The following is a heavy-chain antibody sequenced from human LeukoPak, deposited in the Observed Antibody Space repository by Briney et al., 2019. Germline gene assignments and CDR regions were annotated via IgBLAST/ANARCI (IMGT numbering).Heavy chain of an antibody. CDR2: IYTSGST. D-gene: IGHD3-10*01. Sequence: PSETLSLTCTVSGGSISSYYWTWIRQPAGKGLEWIGRIYTSGSTNYNPSLKSRVTMSVDTSKNEFSLKLNSVTAADTAVYYCARFSYYYGSGSYSPPKYYFDYWGQGTLVTVSS. J-gene: IGHJ4*02. V-gene: IGHV4-4*07. CDR1: GGSISSYY. CDR3: ARFSYYYGSGSYSPPKYYFDY.